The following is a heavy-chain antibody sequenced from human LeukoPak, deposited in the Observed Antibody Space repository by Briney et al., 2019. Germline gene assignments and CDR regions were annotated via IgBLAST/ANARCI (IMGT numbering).Heavy chain of an antibody. V-gene: IGHV5-51*01. D-gene: IGHD6-13*01. Sequence: HGESLKISCKGSEYSFTSYCIGWVRQLPGKGLEWMGIIYPGDSDTRYSPSFQGQVTITADKSINTAYLQWSSLKASDTAMYYCAKSARPYSSTWYFDFWGQGTLVTVSS. CDR3: AKSARPYSSTWYFDF. CDR2: IYPGDSDT. J-gene: IGHJ4*02. CDR1: EYSFTSYC.